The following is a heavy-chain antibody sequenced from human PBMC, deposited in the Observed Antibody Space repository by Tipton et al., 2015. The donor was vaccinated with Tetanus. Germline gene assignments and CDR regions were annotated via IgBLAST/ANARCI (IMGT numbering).Heavy chain of an antibody. Sequence: GLVKPSQTLSLTCAISGDSVSSNSAAWHWLRQSPSRGLEWLGRTYYRSKWYNDYAVSVKSRITTNPDTSKNQFSLQLNSVTPEDTAVYYCAREDQDFGGTFFFWGQGTLVTVSS. CDR3: AREDQDFGGTFFF. J-gene: IGHJ1*01. D-gene: IGHD3-10*01. CDR1: GDSVSSNSAA. CDR2: TYYRSKWYN. V-gene: IGHV6-1*01.